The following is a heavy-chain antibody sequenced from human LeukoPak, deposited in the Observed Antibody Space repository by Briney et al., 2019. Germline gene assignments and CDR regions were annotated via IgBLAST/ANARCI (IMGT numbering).Heavy chain of an antibody. J-gene: IGHJ4*02. D-gene: IGHD1-26*01. CDR3: ARFSSGSYLDFDY. V-gene: IGHV1-18*01. CDR2: NSAYNGNT. Sequence: GASVKVSCKASGYTFTSDGISWVRQAPGQGLEWMGWNSAYNGNTNYAQKLQGRATITTDTSTSTAYMELRSLRSDDTAVYYCARFSSGSYLDFDYWGQGTLVTVSS. CDR1: GYTFTSDG.